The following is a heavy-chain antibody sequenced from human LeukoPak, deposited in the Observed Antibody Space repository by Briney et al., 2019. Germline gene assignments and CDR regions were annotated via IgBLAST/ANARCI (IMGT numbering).Heavy chain of an antibody. J-gene: IGHJ5*02. CDR1: GGSISSYY. V-gene: IGHV4-59*01. CDR3: AREYDYVWGSYRSGFDP. CDR2: IYYSGST. Sequence: PETLSLTCTVSGGSISSYYWSWIRQPPGKGLEWIGYIYYSGSTNYNPSLKSRVTISVDTSKNQFSLKLSSVTAADTAVYYCAREYDYVWGSYRSGFDPWGQGTLVTVSS. D-gene: IGHD3-16*02.